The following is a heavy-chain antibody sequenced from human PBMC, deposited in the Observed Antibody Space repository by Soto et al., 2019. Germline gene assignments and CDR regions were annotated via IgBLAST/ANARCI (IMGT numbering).Heavy chain of an antibody. V-gene: IGHV3-74*01. CDR3: ARGAQGGNYVHV. D-gene: IGHD3-16*01. CDR2: VKYDGTIT. Sequence: EVQLVESGGGSVQPGESLRLSCAASGFPFSSYWIHWVRQAPGKGLVWVSRVKYDGTITNYADSLRGRLTISRDNAKNTVYLQMNSLRVEDTAVYYCARGAQGGNYVHVWGKGTTVTVSS. CDR1: GFPFSSYW. J-gene: IGHJ6*04.